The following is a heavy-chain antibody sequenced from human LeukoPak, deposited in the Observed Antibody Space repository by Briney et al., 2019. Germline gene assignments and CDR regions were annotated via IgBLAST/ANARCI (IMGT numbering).Heavy chain of an antibody. J-gene: IGHJ4*02. CDR3: AKTFVPGALYFDY. D-gene: IGHD2-8*02. CDR2: LSPSGNRT. CDR1: GFPFSSYG. Sequence: GGSLRLSCAASGFPFSSYGMTWVRQAPGKGLEWVSRLSPSGNRTYYADSVKGRFTISRDNSKNTLYLQMNSLRAEDTAVYYCAKTFVPGALYFDYWGQGTLVTVSS. V-gene: IGHV3-23*01.